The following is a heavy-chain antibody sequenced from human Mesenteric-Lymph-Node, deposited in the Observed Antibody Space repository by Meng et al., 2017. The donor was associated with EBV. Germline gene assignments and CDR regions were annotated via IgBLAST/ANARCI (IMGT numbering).Heavy chain of an antibody. CDR2: FSPTGGSA. CDR3: ARSSGYYSPSFDY. J-gene: IGHJ4*02. Sequence: RQAPGQGLEWVGVFSPTGGSANYAQRFEGRISMTRDTSTSTFNLELSSLTSEDTATYFCARSSGYYSPSFDYWGQGTLVTVSS. D-gene: IGHD3-22*01. V-gene: IGHV1-46*01.